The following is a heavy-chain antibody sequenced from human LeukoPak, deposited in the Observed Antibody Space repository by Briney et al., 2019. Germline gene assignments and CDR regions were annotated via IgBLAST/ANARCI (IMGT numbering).Heavy chain of an antibody. Sequence: SETLSLTCTVSGGSISIYYWSWIRQPPGKGLEWIGYIYYSGSTNYNPSLKSRVTISVDTSKNQFSLKLSSVTAADTAVYYCARRKFTGYYGMDVWGQGTTVTVSS. D-gene: IGHD3-10*01. J-gene: IGHJ6*02. CDR2: IYYSGST. CDR3: ARRKFTGYYGMDV. V-gene: IGHV4-59*08. CDR1: GGSISIYY.